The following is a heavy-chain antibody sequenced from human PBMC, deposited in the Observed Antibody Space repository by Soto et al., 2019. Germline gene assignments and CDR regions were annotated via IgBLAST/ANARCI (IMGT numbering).Heavy chain of an antibody. CDR1: GDSYSISTYS. J-gene: IGHJ5*02. CDR3: AGMPYTSGLRFDP. Sequence: ASETLSLTCNMSGDSYSISTYSWSWIRQPPGKALQWIGFIYQSGVTSYNPSLASRVSISLDRSNNQCSRKRKSVTAADTAVYFCAGMPYTSGLRFDPWGPGTLVTVSS. D-gene: IGHD6-19*01. V-gene: IGHV4-30-2*01. CDR2: IYQSGVT.